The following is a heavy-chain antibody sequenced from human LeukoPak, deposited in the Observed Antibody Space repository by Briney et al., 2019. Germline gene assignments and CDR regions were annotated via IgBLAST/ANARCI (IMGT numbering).Heavy chain of an antibody. V-gene: IGHV4-30-4*08. J-gene: IGHJ5*02. CDR1: GGSISSGDYY. Sequence: PSETLSLTCTVSGGSISSGDYYWRWIRQPPGKGLEWIGYIYYSGSTYYNPSLNSRVTISVDTSKNQFSLKLSSVTAADTAVYYCARDRTGYYYDSSGYGGFDPWGQGTLVTVSS. CDR3: ARDRTGYYYDSSGYGGFDP. D-gene: IGHD3-22*01. CDR2: IYYSGST.